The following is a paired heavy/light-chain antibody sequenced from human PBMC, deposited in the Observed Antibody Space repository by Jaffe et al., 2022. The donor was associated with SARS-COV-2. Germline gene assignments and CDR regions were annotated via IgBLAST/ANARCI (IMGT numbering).Light chain of an antibody. CDR1: SLRSYY. CDR3: NARDTNGHYV. Sequence: SSELTQDPDVSVALGQTVTITCHGDSLRSYYASWYLQKPGQAPVPVISGENIRPSGIPDRFSGSNSGNTASLTITGAQAEDEADYYCNARDTNGHYVFGSGTKVTVL. V-gene: IGLV3-19*01. CDR2: GEN. J-gene: IGLJ1*01.
Heavy chain of an antibody. J-gene: IGHJ4*02. CDR1: GHSFTSHW. Sequence: EVQLVQSGAEVGKPGESLKISCEGSGHSFTSHWIAWVRQTPGKGLEWVGIIFFGDSETRYSPSFQGQVTISVDKSINTAYLEWSSLKASDTAMYYCARLESDSSNWFYFANWGQGTPVTVSS. V-gene: IGHV5-51*01. CDR3: ARLESDSSNWFYFAN. D-gene: IGHD3-22*01. CDR2: IFFGDSET.